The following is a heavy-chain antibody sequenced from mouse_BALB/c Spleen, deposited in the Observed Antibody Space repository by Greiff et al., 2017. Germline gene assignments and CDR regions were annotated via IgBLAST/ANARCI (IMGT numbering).Heavy chain of an antibody. CDR3: AKKEGPYGNWPMDY. V-gene: IGHV2-3*01. CDR1: GFSLTSYG. Sequence: VQVVESGPGLVAPSQSLSITCTVSGFSLTSYGVSWVRQPPGKGLEWLGVIWGDGSTNYHSALISRLSISKDNSKSQVFLKLNSLQTDDTATYYCAKKEGPYGNWPMDYWGQGTSVTGSS. D-gene: IGHD2-1*01. CDR2: IWGDGST. J-gene: IGHJ4*01.